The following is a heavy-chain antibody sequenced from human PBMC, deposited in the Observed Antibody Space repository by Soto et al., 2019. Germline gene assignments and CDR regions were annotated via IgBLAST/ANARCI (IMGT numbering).Heavy chain of an antibody. CDR2: INAGNGNA. Sequence: ASVKVSCKASGYTFTSYAMHWVRQAPGQRLEWMGWINAGNGNAKYSQKFQGRVTITRDTSTSTAYMELRSLRSEDTAVYYCAREHPEQQLVALDNYYYYGMDVWGQGTTVTVSS. D-gene: IGHD6-13*01. V-gene: IGHV1-3*01. J-gene: IGHJ6*02. CDR1: GYTFTSYA. CDR3: AREHPEQQLVALDNYYYYGMDV.